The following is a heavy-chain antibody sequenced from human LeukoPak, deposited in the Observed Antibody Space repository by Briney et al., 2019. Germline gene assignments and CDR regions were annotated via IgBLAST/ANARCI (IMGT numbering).Heavy chain of an antibody. Sequence: GGSLRLSCAASGFTFSSSWMSWVRQAPGKGLEWVANIKQDGSEKYYVDSVKVRFTISRDNAKNSLYLQMNHLRAEDTAGYYCARSLSIAVAGRFDYWGQGTLVTVSS. D-gene: IGHD6-19*01. CDR1: GFTFSSSW. CDR3: ARSLSIAVAGRFDY. V-gene: IGHV3-7*01. J-gene: IGHJ4*02. CDR2: IKQDGSEK.